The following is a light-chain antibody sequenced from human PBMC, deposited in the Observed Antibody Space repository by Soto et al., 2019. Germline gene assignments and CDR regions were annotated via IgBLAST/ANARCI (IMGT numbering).Light chain of an antibody. CDR3: QQYYSTPLT. V-gene: IGKV4-1*01. Sequence: DIVMTQSPDSLAVSLGERATINCRSSQSVLYSSNNKNYLAWYQQKPGQPPKLLISWASTRECGVPDRFSGSGSGAHFTLTINSLQAEDVAVYYCQQYYSTPLTFGGGTKVEIK. CDR1: QSVLYSSNNKNY. CDR2: WAS. J-gene: IGKJ4*01.